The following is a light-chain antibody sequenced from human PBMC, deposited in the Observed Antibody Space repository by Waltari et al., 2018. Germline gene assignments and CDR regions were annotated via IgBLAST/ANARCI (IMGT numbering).Light chain of an antibody. J-gene: IGKJ1*01. CDR2: GAS. V-gene: IGKV3-15*01. CDR3: QQYNNWLWT. CDR1: QSVSSN. Sequence: SCRASQSVSSNLAWYQQKPGQAPRLLIYGASTRATGIPARFSGSGSGTEFTLTISSLQSEDFAVYYCQQYNNWLWTFGQGTKVEIK.